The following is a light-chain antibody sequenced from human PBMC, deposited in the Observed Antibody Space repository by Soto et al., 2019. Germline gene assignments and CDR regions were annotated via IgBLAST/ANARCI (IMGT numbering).Light chain of an antibody. CDR3: HQYYSALFT. V-gene: IGKV4-1*01. J-gene: IGKJ2*01. CDR2: WAS. Sequence: DIVMTQSPDSLAVSLGERATINCKSSQSLLDTSNNKNYVAWYQQKPGQPPKLLIYWASARQSGVPDRFSGSGSGTDFTLTISNLRAEDVAVYYCHQYYSALFTFGQGTQ. CDR1: QSLLDTSNNKNY.